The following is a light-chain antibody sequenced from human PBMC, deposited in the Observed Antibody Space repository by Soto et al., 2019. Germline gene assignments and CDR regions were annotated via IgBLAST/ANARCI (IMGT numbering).Light chain of an antibody. CDR3: SSYPSTRWV. J-gene: IGLJ3*02. V-gene: IGLV2-14*01. Sequence: QSVLTQPASVSGSPGQSITISCTAISSDITTYNYVSWYQHHPGKAPKLIIYEVINRPSGVSNRFSGSKSGNTASLTISGLQAEDEADYYCSSYPSTRWVFGGGTQLTVL. CDR2: EVI. CDR1: SSDITTYNY.